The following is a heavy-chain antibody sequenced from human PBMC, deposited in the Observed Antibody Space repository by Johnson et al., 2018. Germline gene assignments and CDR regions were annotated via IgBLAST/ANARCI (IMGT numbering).Heavy chain of an antibody. J-gene: IGHJ1*01. V-gene: IGHV3-53*04. CDR3: VKEGGGVKEPSFQH. D-gene: IGHD1-14*01. CDR2: IYSEGST. CDR1: GGSISFYY. Sequence: VQLVESGPGLVKPSETLSLSCTVSGGSISFYYWSWFRQPPGKGLEWVSVIYSEGSTNYADSVKGRFTISRDISKNTLSLQMNSLKTEDTALYYCVKEGGGVKEPSFQHWGQGTLVIVSS.